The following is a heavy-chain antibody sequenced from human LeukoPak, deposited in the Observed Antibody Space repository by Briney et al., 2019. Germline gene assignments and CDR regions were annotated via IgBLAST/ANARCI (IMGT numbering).Heavy chain of an antibody. Sequence: PGGSLRLSCRASGLSFRNAWMNWVRQAPGKGLEWVGRVKNKVDGETAEYAALVKGRFNISRDDSKKTLYLEMNSLEVEDTAVYYCTTRGYCSGPGCYSDYWGQGTLVTVSS. CDR3: TTRGYCSGPGCYSDY. D-gene: IGHD2-2*01. CDR2: VKNKVDGETA. CDR1: GLSFRNAW. J-gene: IGHJ4*02. V-gene: IGHV3-15*07.